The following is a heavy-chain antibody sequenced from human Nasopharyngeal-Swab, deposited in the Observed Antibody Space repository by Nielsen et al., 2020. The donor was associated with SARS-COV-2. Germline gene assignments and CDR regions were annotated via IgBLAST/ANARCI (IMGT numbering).Heavy chain of an antibody. CDR2: IYPGDSDT. V-gene: IGHV5-51*01. J-gene: IGHJ6*02. Sequence: GESLKISCQGSGYSFTSYWIGWVRQTPGKGLEWMGIIYPGDSDTRYSPSFQGQVTISADKSISTAYVQWSSLKASDSAIYYCARQLTGSSYYYYGMDVWGQGTTVTVSS. D-gene: IGHD3-9*01. CDR3: ARQLTGSSYYYYGMDV. CDR1: GYSFTSYW.